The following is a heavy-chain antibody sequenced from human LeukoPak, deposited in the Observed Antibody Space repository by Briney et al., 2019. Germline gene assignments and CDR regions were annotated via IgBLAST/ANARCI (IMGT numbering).Heavy chain of an antibody. J-gene: IGHJ6*02. D-gene: IGHD2-2*01. CDR1: GYTFTSYY. CDR2: INPSGGST. V-gene: IGHV1-46*01. Sequence: GASVKVSCRASGYTFTSYYMHWVRQAPGQGLEWMGIINPSGGSTSYAQKFQGGVTMTRDTSTSTVYMELSSLRSEDTAVYYCARVVDCSSTSCPGVYYYGMDVWGQGTTVTVSS. CDR3: ARVVDCSSTSCPGVYYYGMDV.